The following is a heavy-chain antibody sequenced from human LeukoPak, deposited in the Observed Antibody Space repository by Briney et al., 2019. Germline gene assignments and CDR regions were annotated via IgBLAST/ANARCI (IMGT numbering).Heavy chain of an antibody. V-gene: IGHV3-30-3*01. CDR3: ARNRGATGYYWVDY. D-gene: IGHD3-22*01. Sequence: PGGSLRLSCAASEFTFSSYAMHWVRQAPGKGLEWVAVISYDGNNQYYADSVRGRFTISRDNSKNTLYLQMDSLRVEDTAVYYCARNRGATGYYWVDYWGQGTLVTVSS. CDR2: ISYDGNNQ. J-gene: IGHJ4*02. CDR1: EFTFSSYA.